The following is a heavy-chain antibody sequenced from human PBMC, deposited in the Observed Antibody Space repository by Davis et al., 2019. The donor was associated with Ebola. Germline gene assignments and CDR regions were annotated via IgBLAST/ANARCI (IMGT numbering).Heavy chain of an antibody. Sequence: GESLKISCAASGSIFRNYAMHWVRQAPGKGLEWVAVVSHSERERFYADSVKGRFTISRDNSENTLYLQMNSLTADDTAVYYCARAVFHEVLDYWGQGTLVSVSS. V-gene: IGHV3-30*04. D-gene: IGHD3-3*01. CDR2: VSHSERER. CDR3: ARAVFHEVLDY. J-gene: IGHJ4*02. CDR1: GSIFRNYA.